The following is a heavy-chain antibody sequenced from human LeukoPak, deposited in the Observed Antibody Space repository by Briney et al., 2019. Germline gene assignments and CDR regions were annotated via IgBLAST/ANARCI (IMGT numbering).Heavy chain of an antibody. J-gene: IGHJ4*02. CDR1: GFIFSSYW. V-gene: IGHV3-74*01. D-gene: IGHD2-15*01. Sequence: GGSLRLSCEVSGFIFSSYWMYWVRQAPGKGLVWVSRINSDGSRTDYADSVKGRFTTSRDNAKNTLYLQMNSLRAEDTAVYYCASAPTPSDYWGQGTLVTVSS. CDR2: INSDGSRT. CDR3: ASAPTPSDY.